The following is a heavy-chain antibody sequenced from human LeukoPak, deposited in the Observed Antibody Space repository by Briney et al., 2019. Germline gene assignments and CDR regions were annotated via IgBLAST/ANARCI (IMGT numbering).Heavy chain of an antibody. CDR1: GFTFSSYA. CDR3: AKLAKYFYGSETYYFFEH. V-gene: IGHV3-23*01. Sequence: GGSLRLSCAVSGFTFSSYAMSWVRQAPGKGPEWVSDISGSGGSTYYADSVKGRFTISRDNAKNSLYLQMNSLRVEDTAVYYCAKLAKYFYGSETYYFFEHWGQGTPVTASS. J-gene: IGHJ4*02. D-gene: IGHD3-10*01. CDR2: ISGSGGST.